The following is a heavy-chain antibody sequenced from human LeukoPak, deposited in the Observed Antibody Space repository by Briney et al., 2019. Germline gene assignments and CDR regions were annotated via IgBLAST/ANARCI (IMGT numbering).Heavy chain of an antibody. Sequence: GGSLRLSCAASRFTFTSYAMHWVRQAPGQRLEWMGWINAGNGNTKYSQKFQGRVTITRDTSASTAYMELSSLRSEDTAVYYCAREAGTYYYYGMDVWGQGTTVAVSS. J-gene: IGHJ6*02. CDR2: INAGNGNT. CDR1: RFTFTSYA. D-gene: IGHD6-13*01. V-gene: IGHV1-3*01. CDR3: AREAGTYYYYGMDV.